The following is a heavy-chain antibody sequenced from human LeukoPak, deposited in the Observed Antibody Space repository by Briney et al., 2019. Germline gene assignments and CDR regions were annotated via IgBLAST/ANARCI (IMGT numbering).Heavy chain of an antibody. Sequence: SETLSLTCTVSGGSISSSFWSWLRQPAGKGLEWIGRIYTSGSTNYNPSLKSRVTMSVDMSKNHFSLRLTSVTAADTAVYFCARDSAPNFLDVWGKGTTVTVSS. J-gene: IGHJ6*04. D-gene: IGHD3-3*01. CDR3: ARDSAPNFLDV. CDR2: IYTSGST. CDR1: GGSISSSF. V-gene: IGHV4-4*07.